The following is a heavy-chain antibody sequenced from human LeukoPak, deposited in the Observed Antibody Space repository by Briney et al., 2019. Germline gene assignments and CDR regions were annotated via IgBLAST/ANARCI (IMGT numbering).Heavy chain of an antibody. CDR3: AKLLGTVTTYDY. V-gene: IGHV3-7*01. Sequence: AGSLRFSCTASGFTFSYNWMSWVRQAPGKGLKGVASIRPDGSEEYYMDSVKGRFTISRDNAKKSLYLQMNSLRAEDTALYYCAKLLGTVTTYDYWGQGTLVTVSS. CDR2: IRPDGSEE. CDR1: GFTFSYNW. J-gene: IGHJ4*02. D-gene: IGHD1-7*01.